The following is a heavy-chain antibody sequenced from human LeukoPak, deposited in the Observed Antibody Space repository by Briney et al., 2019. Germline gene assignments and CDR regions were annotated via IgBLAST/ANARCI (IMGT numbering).Heavy chain of an antibody. CDR3: ARDAQVWGGHNWFDP. V-gene: IGHV4-4*07. J-gene: IGHJ5*02. CDR2: ISTSGST. CDR1: GGSISSYF. D-gene: IGHD1-26*01. Sequence: PSETLSLTCAVSGGSISSYFWTWILQPAGKGLEWMGRISTSGSTNYNPSLKRRVSMSLDTSKNQLSLKLNSVTAADTAVYYCARDAQVWGGHNWFDPWGQGTLVTVSS.